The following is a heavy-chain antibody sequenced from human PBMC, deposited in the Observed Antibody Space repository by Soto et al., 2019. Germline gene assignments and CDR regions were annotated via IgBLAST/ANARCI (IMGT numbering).Heavy chain of an antibody. Sequence: QVQLVESGGGVVKPAGSLRLSCAASGFTFSDYFMSWIRQAPGKGLEWVSSISSSSSYIYYADSVKGRFTISRDNAKNSLYLQMNSLRAEDTAVYYCARDLGEGSGYFTWGQGTLVTVSS. CDR2: ISSSSSYI. CDR3: ARDLGEGSGYFT. V-gene: IGHV3-11*06. J-gene: IGHJ5*02. CDR1: GFTFSDYF. D-gene: IGHD3-3*01.